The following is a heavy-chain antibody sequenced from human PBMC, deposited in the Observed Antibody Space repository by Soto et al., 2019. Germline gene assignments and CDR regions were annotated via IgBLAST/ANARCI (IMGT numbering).Heavy chain of an antibody. J-gene: IGHJ6*03. CDR2: INHSGST. D-gene: IGHD1-26*01. Sequence: QVQLQESGPGLVKPSETLSLTCAVSGGSISISNWWSWVRQTPGKGLEWIGQINHSGSTNYSPSLTSRVTISVDKSMNQFSLKMNSVTAADTAVYYCARGGYYFYMDVWGKGTTVTVSS. CDR3: ARGGYYFYMDV. V-gene: IGHV4-4*02. CDR1: GGSISISNW.